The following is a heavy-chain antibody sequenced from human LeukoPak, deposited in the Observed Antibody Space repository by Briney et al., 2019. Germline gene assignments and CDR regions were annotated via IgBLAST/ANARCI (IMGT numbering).Heavy chain of an antibody. J-gene: IGHJ4*02. V-gene: IGHV4-39*07. CDR1: GGSISSSSYY. Sequence: SETLSLTCTVSGGSISSSSYYWGWVRQPPGKGLEWIGSIYYSGSTYYNPSLKSRVTISVDTSKNQFSLKLSSVTAADTAVYYCARGLYDILTGYSYYFDYWGQGTLVTVSS. CDR3: ARGLYDILTGYSYYFDY. CDR2: IYYSGST. D-gene: IGHD3-9*01.